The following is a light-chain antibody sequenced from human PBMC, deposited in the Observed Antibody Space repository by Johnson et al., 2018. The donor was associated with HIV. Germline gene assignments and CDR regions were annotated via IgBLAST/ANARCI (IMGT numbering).Light chain of an antibody. CDR2: ENN. CDR1: SSNIGNNY. CDR3: GTWDSSRSSGLYV. Sequence: QSVLTQPPSVSAAPGQKVTISCSGSSSNIGNNYVSWYQQLPRTAPKLLIYENNKRPSGIPDRFSGSKYGPSATLGITGLQTGDEADYYCGTWDSSRSSGLYVFGTGTEVTVL. V-gene: IGLV1-51*02. J-gene: IGLJ1*01.